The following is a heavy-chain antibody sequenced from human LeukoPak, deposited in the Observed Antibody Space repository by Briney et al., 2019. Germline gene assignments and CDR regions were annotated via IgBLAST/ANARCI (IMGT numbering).Heavy chain of an antibody. Sequence: GGSLRLSCAASGFTFSSYWMHWVRQAPGQGLVWVSRISSDGSSTSYADSVKGRFSISRDNAKNTLYLQINSLRAEDTAVYYCARAATAAGTVVDCWGQGTLVTVSS. CDR3: ARAATAAGTVVDC. J-gene: IGHJ4*02. D-gene: IGHD6-13*01. V-gene: IGHV3-74*01. CDR1: GFTFSSYW. CDR2: ISSDGSST.